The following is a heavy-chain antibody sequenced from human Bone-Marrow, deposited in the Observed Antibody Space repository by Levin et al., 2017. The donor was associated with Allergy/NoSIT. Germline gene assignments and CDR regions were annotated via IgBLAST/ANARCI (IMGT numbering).Heavy chain of an antibody. CDR2: IYHSGST. V-gene: IGHV4-4*02. Sequence: SCAVSGGSVSDNNWWGWVRQPPGKGLEWIGEIYHSGSTQCNPSLKSRVTMSMNKPENQFYLILSSVTAADTAVYYCARPFNYYIDGWGKGTTVTVS. CDR1: GGSVSDNNW. J-gene: IGHJ6*03. CDR3: ARPFNYYIDG.